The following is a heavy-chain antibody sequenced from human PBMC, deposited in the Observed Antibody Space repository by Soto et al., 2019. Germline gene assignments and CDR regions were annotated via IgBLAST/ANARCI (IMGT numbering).Heavy chain of an antibody. CDR1: GFTFSDYY. J-gene: IGHJ5*02. CDR3: VRGGGGGLFDP. V-gene: IGHV3-11*06. CDR2: ISPGSRYP. Sequence: ESGGGLVTPGGSLRLSCASSGFTFSDYYMSWIRQAPGKGLEWLSYISPGSRYPAYADSVKGRFTISRDNARRSLSLQMNSRPIDDTAINYCVRGGGGGLFDPWGQGSMVTVSS. D-gene: IGHD2-15*01.